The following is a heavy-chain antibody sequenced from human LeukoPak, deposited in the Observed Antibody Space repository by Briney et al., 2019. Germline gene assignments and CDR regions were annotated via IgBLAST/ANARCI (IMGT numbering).Heavy chain of an antibody. CDR2: INPNSGGT. V-gene: IGHV1-2*02. D-gene: IGHD1-26*01. Sequence: GASVKVSCKASGYTFTGYYMHWVRQAPGQGLEWMGWINPNSGGTNYAQKFQGRVTMTRDTSISTAYMELSRLRSDDTAVYYCAREFDSGSYLGGVDPWGQGTLVTVSS. CDR3: AREFDSGSYLGGVDP. CDR1: GYTFTGYY. J-gene: IGHJ5*02.